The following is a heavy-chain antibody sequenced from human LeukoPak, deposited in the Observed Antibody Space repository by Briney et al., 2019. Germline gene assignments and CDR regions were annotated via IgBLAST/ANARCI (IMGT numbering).Heavy chain of an antibody. CDR2: IIPIRGIA. Sequence: SVKVSCKASGGTFSSYAISWVRQAPGQGLEWMGRIIPIRGIANYAQKFKGRVTITADKSTSTAYMDLSSLRSEDTAVYYCARIYYDSSGYYPAMYAFDIWGQGTMVTVSS. D-gene: IGHD3-22*01. V-gene: IGHV1-69*04. CDR1: GGTFSSYA. J-gene: IGHJ3*02. CDR3: ARIYYDSSGYYPAMYAFDI.